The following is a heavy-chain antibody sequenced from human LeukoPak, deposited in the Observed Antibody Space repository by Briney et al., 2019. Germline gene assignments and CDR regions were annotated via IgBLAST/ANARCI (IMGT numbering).Heavy chain of an antibody. CDR2: MTYDGSNK. J-gene: IGHJ4*02. CDR1: GLTFSSYG. CDR3: ARGAGYNYPYYFDY. V-gene: IGHV3-30*03. D-gene: IGHD5-24*01. Sequence: PGGSLRLSCAVSGLTFSSYGMHWVRQAPGKGLEWVAVMTYDGSNKFYADSVKGRFTISRDNSKNTLYLQMNSLRAEDTAVYYCARGAGYNYPYYFDYWGQGTLVTVPS.